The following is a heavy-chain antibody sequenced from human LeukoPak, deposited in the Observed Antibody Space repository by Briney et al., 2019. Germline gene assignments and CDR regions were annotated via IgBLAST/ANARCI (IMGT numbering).Heavy chain of an antibody. V-gene: IGHV4-59*01. Sequence: PSETLSLTCTVSGGSISSYYWSWIRQPPGKGLEWIGYIYYSGSTNYNPSLKSRVTISVDTSKNQFSLKLSSVTAADTAVYYCARGDYYDSSGYYFPWGQGTLVTVSS. CDR3: ARGDYYDSSGYYFP. CDR2: IYYSGST. CDR1: GGSISSYY. D-gene: IGHD3-22*01. J-gene: IGHJ5*02.